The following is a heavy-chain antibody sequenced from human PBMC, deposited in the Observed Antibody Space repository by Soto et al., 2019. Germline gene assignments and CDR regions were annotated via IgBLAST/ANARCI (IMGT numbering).Heavy chain of an antibody. CDR1: GYTFTSYG. D-gene: IGHD3-22*01. Sequence: QVQLVQSGAEVKKPGASVKVSCKASGYTFTSYGISWVRQAPGQGLEWMGWISTYNGNTNYAQKVQGRVTMTTDTSTSTAYMELRSLRYDDTAVYFCARGVVDDISGYYYYGYFDRWGRGTLVTVSS. CDR2: ISTYNGNT. CDR3: ARGVVDDISGYYYYGYFDR. J-gene: IGHJ2*01. V-gene: IGHV1-18*01.